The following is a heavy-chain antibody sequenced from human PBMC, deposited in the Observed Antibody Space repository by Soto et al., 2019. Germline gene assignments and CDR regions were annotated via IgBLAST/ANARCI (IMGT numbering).Heavy chain of an antibody. Sequence: QVHLVQSGAEVKKPGTSVKVACKASGYSFTNYAMHWVRQAPGQRLEWMGWINTGNGNTQYSQKFLGRVTITRGTYASTPYMELSSLRSEDTAVYYCARRRTNVSYYFDYWGQGTLVTVSS. CDR2: INTGNGNT. CDR3: ARRRTNVSYYFDY. CDR1: GYSFTNYA. J-gene: IGHJ4*02. D-gene: IGHD2-8*01. V-gene: IGHV1-3*04.